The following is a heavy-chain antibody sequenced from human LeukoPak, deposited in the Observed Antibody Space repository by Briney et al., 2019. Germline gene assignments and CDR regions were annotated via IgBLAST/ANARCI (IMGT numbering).Heavy chain of an antibody. J-gene: IGHJ4*02. CDR3: ARDYSASGSYYPGTFDY. Sequence: ASVKVSCKASGYTFTGYYMHWVRQATGQRLEWMGWINPNSGGTNYARKFQGRVTMTRDTSISTAYMELSRLRSDDTAVYYCARDYSASGSYYPGTFDYWGQGTLVTVSS. CDR2: INPNSGGT. CDR1: GYTFTGYY. V-gene: IGHV1-2*02. D-gene: IGHD3-10*01.